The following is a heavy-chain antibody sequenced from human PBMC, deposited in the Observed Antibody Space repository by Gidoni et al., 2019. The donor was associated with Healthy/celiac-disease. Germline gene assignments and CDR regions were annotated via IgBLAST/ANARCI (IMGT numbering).Heavy chain of an antibody. V-gene: IGHV1-8*01. CDR2: LNPNSGNT. J-gene: IGHJ6*02. Sequence: QVQLVQSGAEVKKPGASVKVSCKASGYTFTSYDINWVRQATGPGLEWMGWLNPNSGNTGYAQKFQGRVTMTRNTSISTAYMELSSLRSEDTAVYYCARGIQLWLRSYYYYGMDVWGQGTTVTVSS. CDR3: ARGIQLWLRSYYYYGMDV. CDR1: GYTFTSYD. D-gene: IGHD5-18*01.